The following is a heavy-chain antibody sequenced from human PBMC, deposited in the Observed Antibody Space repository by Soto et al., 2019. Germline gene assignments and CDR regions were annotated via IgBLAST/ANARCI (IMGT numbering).Heavy chain of an antibody. CDR3: AKDLELLMTTVTAFEY. D-gene: IGHD4-17*01. CDR1: GFTFSSYA. Sequence: GGSLRLSCAASGFTFSSYAMSWVRQAPGKGLEWVSAISGSGGSTYYADSVKGRFTISRDNSKNTLYLQMNSLRAEDTAVYYCAKDLELLMTTVTAFEYWGQGTLVAVSS. CDR2: ISGSGGST. J-gene: IGHJ4*02. V-gene: IGHV3-23*01.